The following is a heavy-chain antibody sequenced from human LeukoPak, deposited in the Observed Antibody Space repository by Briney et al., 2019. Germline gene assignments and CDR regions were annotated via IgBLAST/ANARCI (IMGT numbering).Heavy chain of an antibody. CDR2: GFHSGNG. CDR3: GRHGGATMVRGVLVDGFDI. Sequence: SGTLSLTRRVSRGSLSSYHWSWIRQPPGKGLAWIGYGFHSGNGKHSPYIKSQVTIQIDQTQNQFSVMLSSETAADTAVHHCGRHGGATMVRGVLVDGFDIWGQETMVTVSS. J-gene: IGHJ3*02. CDR1: RGSLSSYH. V-gene: IGHV4-59*08. D-gene: IGHD3-10*01.